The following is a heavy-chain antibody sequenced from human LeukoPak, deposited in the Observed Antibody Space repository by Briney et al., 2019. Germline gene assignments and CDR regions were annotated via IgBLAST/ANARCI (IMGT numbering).Heavy chain of an antibody. CDR1: RSTLTGYG. CDR2: IRFDGSDK. J-gene: IGHJ6*04. D-gene: IGHD3-10*02. CDR3: AELGITMIGGV. V-gene: IGHV3-30*02. Sequence: GGSLRLSCAASRSTLTGYGMHWVRQAPGKGLEWVTFIRFDGSDKKYADSVKGRFTISRDDSKNTLYLQLNSLRAKDTAVYYCAELGITMIGGVWGKGTTVTISS.